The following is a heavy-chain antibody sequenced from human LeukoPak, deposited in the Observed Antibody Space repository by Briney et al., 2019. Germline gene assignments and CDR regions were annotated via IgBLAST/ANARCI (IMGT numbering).Heavy chain of an antibody. V-gene: IGHV4-4*02. CDR1: GGSISSDNW. D-gene: IGHD2-8*01. CDR2: IYHSGST. J-gene: IGHJ5*01. Sequence: SETLSLTCAVSGGSISSDNWWSWVRQPPGKGLEWIGEIYHSGSTNYNPSLKSRVTISIDTSKNQFSLKLSSVTAADTAVYYCAGDPATGYANEAWFNSWGQGTQVTVSS. CDR3: AGDPATGYANEAWFNS.